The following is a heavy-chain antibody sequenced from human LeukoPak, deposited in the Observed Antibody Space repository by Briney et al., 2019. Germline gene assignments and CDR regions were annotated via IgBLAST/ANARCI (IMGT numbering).Heavy chain of an antibody. J-gene: IGHJ6*04. V-gene: IGHV4-59*01. CDR2: IYYSGST. CDR1: GGSISNYY. D-gene: IGHD2-2*01. CDR3: AGDNKYQLPRTGYYYNYYGMDV. Sequence: SETLSLTCTVSGGSISNYYWSWIRQPPGKGLEWIGYIYYSGSTNYNPSLKSRVTISVDTSKNQFSLKLSSVTAADTAVYYCAGDNKYQLPRTGYYYNYYGMDVWGKGTTVTVSS.